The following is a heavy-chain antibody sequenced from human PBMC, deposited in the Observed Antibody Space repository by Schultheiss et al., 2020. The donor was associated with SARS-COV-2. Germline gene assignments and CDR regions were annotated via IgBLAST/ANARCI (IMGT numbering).Heavy chain of an antibody. CDR3: ARDHGLITEPMYYYDSSGVMDV. CDR1: GGSISSYY. D-gene: IGHD3-22*01. Sequence: SETLSLTCTVSGGSISSYYWSWIRQPPGKGLEWIGYIYYSGSTNYNPSLKSRVTISVDTSKNQFSLKLSSVTAADTAVYYCARDHGLITEPMYYYDSSGVMDVWGQGTTVTVSS. V-gene: IGHV4-59*12. CDR2: IYYSGST. J-gene: IGHJ6*02.